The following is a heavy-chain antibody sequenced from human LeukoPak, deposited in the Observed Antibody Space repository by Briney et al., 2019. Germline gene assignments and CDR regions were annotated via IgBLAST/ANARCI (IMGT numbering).Heavy chain of an antibody. D-gene: IGHD3-10*01. J-gene: IGHJ4*02. CDR3: ARLAYYGSGSYRPVADY. CDR2: IYYSGST. V-gene: IGHV4-39*01. CDR1: GGSISSSSYY. Sequence: PSETLSLTCTVSGGSISSSSYYWGWIRQPPGKGLEWIGSIYYSGSTYYNPSLKSRVTISVDTSKNQFSLKLSSVTAADTAVYYCARLAYYGSGSYRPVADYWGQGTLVTVSS.